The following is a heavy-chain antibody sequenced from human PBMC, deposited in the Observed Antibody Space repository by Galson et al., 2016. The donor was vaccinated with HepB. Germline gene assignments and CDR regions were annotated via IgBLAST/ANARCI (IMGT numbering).Heavy chain of an antibody. CDR1: GFTFSSYW. J-gene: IGHJ6*02. Sequence: SLRLSCAASGFTFSSYWMVWVRQAPGKGLEWVSAISSSDYFIHYADSVRGRFTISRDNAKNSVFLQMNSLRPEDTAVYFCARDRGTTSSITPYGMDVWGQGTAVAVSS. V-gene: IGHV3-21*06. CDR3: ARDRGTTSSITPYGMDV. D-gene: IGHD6-6*01. CDR2: ISSSDYFI.